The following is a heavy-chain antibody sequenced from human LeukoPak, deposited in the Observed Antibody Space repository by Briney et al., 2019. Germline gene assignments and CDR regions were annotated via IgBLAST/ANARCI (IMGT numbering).Heavy chain of an antibody. CDR3: ARGGSPERPLKYYYYYYYTDV. CDR1: GYSFTSYW. Sequence: PGESLKISCKGSGYSFTSYWIGWVRQMPGKGLEWMGIIYPGDSDTRYSPSFQGQVTISADKSISTAYLQWSSLKASDTAMYYCARGGSPERPLKYYYYYYYTDVWGKGTTVTVSS. J-gene: IGHJ6*03. D-gene: IGHD3-16*01. V-gene: IGHV5-51*01. CDR2: IYPGDSDT.